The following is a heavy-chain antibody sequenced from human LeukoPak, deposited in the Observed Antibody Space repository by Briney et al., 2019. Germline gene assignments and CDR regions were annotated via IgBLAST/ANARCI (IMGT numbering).Heavy chain of an antibody. CDR2: ISNDGSKT. CDR1: GFTFSSYS. V-gene: IGHV3-30-3*01. J-gene: IGHJ4*02. D-gene: IGHD3-16*01. Sequence: GGSLRLSCAASGFTFSSYSLHWVRQAPGKGLEWVARISNDGSKTHYADSVKGRFTISRDNAKNTLYVHMNSLRDEDTAVYYCARGGRYAYFLDYWGQGTLVTVSS. CDR3: ARGGRYAYFLDY.